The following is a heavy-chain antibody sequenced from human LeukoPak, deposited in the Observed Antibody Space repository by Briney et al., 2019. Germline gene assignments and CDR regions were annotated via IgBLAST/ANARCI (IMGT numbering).Heavy chain of an antibody. V-gene: IGHV4-30-2*01. J-gene: IGHJ5*02. D-gene: IGHD3-22*01. Sequence: SQTLYLTCAVSGGSISSDGYSRSWIRQPPGKGLEWIGYIYHSGSTYYNPSLKSRVTISVDRSKNQFSLKLSSVTAADTAVYYCARAGSVIVEWGKWFDPWGQGTLVTVSS. CDR1: GGSISSDGYS. CDR2: IYHSGST. CDR3: ARAGSVIVEWGKWFDP.